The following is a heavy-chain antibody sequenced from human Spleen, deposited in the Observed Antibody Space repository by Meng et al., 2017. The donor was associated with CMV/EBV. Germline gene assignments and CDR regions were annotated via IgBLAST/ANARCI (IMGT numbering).Heavy chain of an antibody. D-gene: IGHD2-2*01. Sequence: GESLKISCAASGFTFSSYERNWVRQAPGKGLEWVSYISSSGSTIYYADSVKGRFTISRDNAKNSLYLQMNSLRAEDTAVYYCARAPPVYCSSTSCRTPYYYYGMDVWGQGTTVTVSS. CDR1: GFTFSSYE. V-gene: IGHV3-48*03. CDR3: ARAPPVYCSSTSCRTPYYYYGMDV. J-gene: IGHJ6*02. CDR2: ISSSGSTI.